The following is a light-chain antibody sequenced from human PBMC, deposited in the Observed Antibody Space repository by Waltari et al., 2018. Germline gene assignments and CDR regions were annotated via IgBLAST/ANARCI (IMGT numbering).Light chain of an antibody. CDR2: YET. CDR3: QVWDSSSDPPHV. CDR1: IRSTS. J-gene: IGLJ1*01. Sequence: SYVLTQPPSVSVAPGEPARISCGGNIRSTSLQWYQQKPGQAPGLVIYYETVRPSGIPDRFSGSSSGDTATLTISRVEAGDEADYYCQVWDSSSDPPHVFGTGTKVTV. V-gene: IGLV3-21*04.